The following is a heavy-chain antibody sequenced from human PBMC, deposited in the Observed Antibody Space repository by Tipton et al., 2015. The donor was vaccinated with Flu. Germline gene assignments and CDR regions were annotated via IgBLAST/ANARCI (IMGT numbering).Heavy chain of an antibody. CDR1: GGFISTDY. CDR2: IHTSGST. V-gene: IGHV4-4*07. CDR3: ARDNFVIPAAMVY. J-gene: IGHJ4*02. D-gene: IGHD2-2*01. Sequence: TLSLTCTVSGGFISTDYWSWIRQPAGKGLEWIGRIHTSGSTKFNPSLENRATMSLDTSKNQFSLKLTSVTAADTAVYYCARDNFVIPAAMVYWGQGTLVTVSS.